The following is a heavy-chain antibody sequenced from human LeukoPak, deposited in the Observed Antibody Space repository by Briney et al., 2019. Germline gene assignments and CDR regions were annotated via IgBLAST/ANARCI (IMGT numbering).Heavy chain of an antibody. CDR2: IYYSGST. CDR1: GGSISTYY. CDR3: ARYDVWGSYRAFDY. J-gene: IGHJ4*02. Sequence: SETLSLTCTVSGGSISTYYWSWIRQPPGKGLEWIGYIYYSGSTNYNPSLKSRVTISVDTSKNQFSLNLSSLTAADTAVYYCARYDVWGSYRAFDYWGQGTLVTVSS. D-gene: IGHD3-16*02. V-gene: IGHV4-59*08.